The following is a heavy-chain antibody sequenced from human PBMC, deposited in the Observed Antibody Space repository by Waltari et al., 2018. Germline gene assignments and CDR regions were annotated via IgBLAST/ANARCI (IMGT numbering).Heavy chain of an antibody. V-gene: IGHV3-7*01. CDR1: GFTFSSYW. CDR2: IRQDGSDK. D-gene: IGHD2-2*01. J-gene: IGHJ5*02. CDR3: ARSSSTEFDA. Sequence: ETHLVESGGGLVQPGGSLRLSCAASGFTFSSYWMPWVRQAPGKGREWRAKIRQDGSDKYYVDSVKGRVTSSRDNAKNALDLQMNSLKADDTAVYDCARSSSTEFDAWGQGTLVTVSS.